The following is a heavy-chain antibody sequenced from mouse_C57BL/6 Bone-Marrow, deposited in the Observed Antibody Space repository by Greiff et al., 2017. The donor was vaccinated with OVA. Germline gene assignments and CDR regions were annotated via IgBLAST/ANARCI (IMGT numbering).Heavy chain of an antibody. CDR2: IHPNSGST. CDR1: GYTFTSYW. V-gene: IGHV1-64*01. J-gene: IGHJ2*01. D-gene: IGHD2-4*01. Sequence: VQLQQSGAELVKPGASVKLSCKASGYTFTSYWMHWVKQRPGQGLEWIGMIHPNSGSTNYNEKFKSKATLTVDKSSSTAYMQLSSLTSEDSAVYYCARGDYDYDDGPDYWGQGTTLTVSS. CDR3: ARGDYDYDDGPDY.